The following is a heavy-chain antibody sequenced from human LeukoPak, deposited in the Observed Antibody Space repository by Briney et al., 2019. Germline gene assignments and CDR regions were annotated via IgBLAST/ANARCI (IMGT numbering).Heavy chain of an antibody. Sequence: SETLSLTCTVSGGSISSYCWSWIRQPAGKGLEWIRRIYTSGSTNYNPSLKSRVTMSVDTSKNQFSLKLSSVTAADTAVYYCARDRYYYDSSGPFDPWGQGTLVTVSS. CDR1: GGSISSYC. CDR3: ARDRYYYDSSGPFDP. CDR2: IYTSGST. D-gene: IGHD3-22*01. V-gene: IGHV4-4*07. J-gene: IGHJ5*02.